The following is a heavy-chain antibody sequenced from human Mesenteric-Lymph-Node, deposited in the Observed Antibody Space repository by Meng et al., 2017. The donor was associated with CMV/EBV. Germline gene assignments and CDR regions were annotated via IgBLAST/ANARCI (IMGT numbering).Heavy chain of an antibody. Sequence: ASVKVSCKASGYTFTSYYMHWVRQAPGQGLEWMGIINPSGGSTSYAQKFQGRVTMTRDTSITTAYMELSSLASDDTAVYYCARDWPYKWNYLANYFDPWGQGTLVTVSS. D-gene: IGHD1-7*01. CDR1: GYTFTSYY. CDR2: INPSGGST. J-gene: IGHJ5*02. CDR3: ARDWPYKWNYLANYFDP. V-gene: IGHV1-46*01.